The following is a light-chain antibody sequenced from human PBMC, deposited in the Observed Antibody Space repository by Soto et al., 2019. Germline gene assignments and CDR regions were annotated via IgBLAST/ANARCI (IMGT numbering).Light chain of an antibody. V-gene: IGKV3-15*01. CDR2: GAS. CDR3: QQYNTWPRT. Sequence: ETVMTQSPATLSVSPGETASRSCRASQSFASSLAWYQQKPGQAPRLLIYGASTRATGIPARFSGSGSWTEFTLTISNLQSEDFAVYYCQQYNTWPRTFGQGTKVDIK. CDR1: QSFASS. J-gene: IGKJ1*01.